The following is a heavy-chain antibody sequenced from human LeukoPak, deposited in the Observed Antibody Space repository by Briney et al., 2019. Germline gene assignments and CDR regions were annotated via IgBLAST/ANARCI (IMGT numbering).Heavy chain of an antibody. D-gene: IGHD4-17*01. CDR3: ARGARGTTVTYRTFDI. Sequence: GESLKISCKGSGYSFTSYWIGWVRQMPGKGLEWMGIIYPGDSDTRYSPSFQGQVTISADKSISTAYLQWSSLKASDTAMYYCARGARGTTVTYRTFDIWGQGTMVTVSS. J-gene: IGHJ3*02. V-gene: IGHV5-51*01. CDR1: GYSFTSYW. CDR2: IYPGDSDT.